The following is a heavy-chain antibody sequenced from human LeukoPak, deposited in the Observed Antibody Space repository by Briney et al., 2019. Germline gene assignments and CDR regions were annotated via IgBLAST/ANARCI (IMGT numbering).Heavy chain of an antibody. CDR3: ARDLYSSSDAFDI. J-gene: IGHJ3*02. CDR1: GYSISSGYY. CDR2: IYHSGST. Sequence: SETLSLTCTDSGYSISSGYYWGWIRQPPGKGLEWIGSIYHSGSTYYNPSLKSRVTISVDTSKNQFSLKLSSVTAADTAVYYCARDLYSSSDAFDIWGQGTMVTVSS. V-gene: IGHV4-38-2*02. D-gene: IGHD6-6*01.